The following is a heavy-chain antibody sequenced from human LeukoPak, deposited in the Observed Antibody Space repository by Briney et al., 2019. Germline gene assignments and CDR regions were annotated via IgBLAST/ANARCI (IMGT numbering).Heavy chain of an antibody. Sequence: ASVKVSCKASGHTFTSYGISWVRQAPGQGLEWMGWISGYNGNTNYAQKLQGRVTMTTDTSTSTAYMELRSLRSDDTAVYYCARGPARSYDFWGAVWEIWGQGTLVTVS. CDR1: GHTFTSYG. D-gene: IGHD3-3*01. CDR2: ISGYNGNT. J-gene: IGHJ4*02. V-gene: IGHV1-18*01. CDR3: ARGPARSYDFWGAVWEI.